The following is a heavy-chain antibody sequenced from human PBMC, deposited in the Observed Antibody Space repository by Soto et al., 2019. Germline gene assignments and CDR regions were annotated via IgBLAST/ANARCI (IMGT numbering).Heavy chain of an antibody. Sequence: EVQLVESGGGLVQPGGSLRLSCAASGFTFSSYWMSWVRQAPGKGLEWVANIKQDGSEKYYVDSVKGRFTISRDNAKNSLYLQMNSLRAEDTAVYYCARDPGSYTYDFWSGYLAAYGMDVWGQGTTVTVSS. CDR2: IKQDGSEK. J-gene: IGHJ6*02. V-gene: IGHV3-7*01. CDR3: ARDPGSYTYDFWSGYLAAYGMDV. D-gene: IGHD3-3*01. CDR1: GFTFSSYW.